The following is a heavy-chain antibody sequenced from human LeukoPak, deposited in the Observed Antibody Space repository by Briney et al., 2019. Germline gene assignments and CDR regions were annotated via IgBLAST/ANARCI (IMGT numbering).Heavy chain of an antibody. CDR1: GFSISTSA. CDR3: VRGENDSSGSYYYFDY. CDR2: ISYDGSKE. J-gene: IGHJ4*02. V-gene: IGHV3-30*04. D-gene: IGHD1-26*01. Sequence: GGSLRLSCAASGFSISTSAMHWVRQAPGKGLQWLAVISYDGSKEEYADSVKGRFTISRDNSKNTLYLQMSSLGDEDTAVYYCVRGENDSSGSYYYFDYWGQGTLATVSS.